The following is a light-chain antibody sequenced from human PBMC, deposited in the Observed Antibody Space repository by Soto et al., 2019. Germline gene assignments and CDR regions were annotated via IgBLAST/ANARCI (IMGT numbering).Light chain of an antibody. CDR3: LSYDSSLSGSI. CDR1: SSNIGAGYD. CDR2: GNS. J-gene: IGLJ2*01. Sequence: QSVLTQPPSVSGAPGQRVTISCTGSSSNIGAGYDVHWYQQLPGTAPKLLIYGNSNRPSGVPDRFSGSKSGTSASLAITGLQAEDEADYYCLSYDSSLSGSIFGGGTKLTVL. V-gene: IGLV1-40*01.